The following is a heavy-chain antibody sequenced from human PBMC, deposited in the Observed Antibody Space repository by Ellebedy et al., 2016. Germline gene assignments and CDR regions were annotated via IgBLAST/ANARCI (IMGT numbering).Heavy chain of an antibody. J-gene: IGHJ3*01. V-gene: IGHV3-30*04. CDR3: ARGPYSSGHCDAFDV. CDR2: ISFDGRAV. Sequence: GGSLRLXXAASGFTFSSSTMHWVRQAPGWGLDWVAGISFDGRAVHYADSVKGRFTISRDNSKNTLSLQMNSLRGEDSAIYYCARGPYSSGHCDAFDVWGRGTTVTVSS. CDR1: GFTFSSST. D-gene: IGHD6-19*01.